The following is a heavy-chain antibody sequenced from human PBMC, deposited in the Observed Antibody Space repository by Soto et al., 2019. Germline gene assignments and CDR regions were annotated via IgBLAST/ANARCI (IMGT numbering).Heavy chain of an antibody. CDR1: GGPFSSYA. CDR2: IIPMFGTA. D-gene: IGHD5-12*01. Sequence: SVKVSSKSCGGPFSSYAMSWVRQATGQGLEWMGGIIPMFGTANCAQKFHGRVTITADESTTTAYMELSSLRSEDTAVYYCATTRDGYNRKNFDYWGQGTTVTFSS. V-gene: IGHV1-69*13. J-gene: IGHJ4*02. CDR3: ATTRDGYNRKNFDY.